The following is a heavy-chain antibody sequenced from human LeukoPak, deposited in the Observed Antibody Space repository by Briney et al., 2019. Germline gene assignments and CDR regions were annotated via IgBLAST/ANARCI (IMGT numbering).Heavy chain of an antibody. CDR1: GGSISSSNW. CDR2: IYHSGSA. D-gene: IGHD3-10*01. Sequence: SETLSLTCAVSGGSISSSNWWSWVRQPPGKGLEWIGEIYHSGSANYNPSLKSRVTISVDKSKNQFSLKLSSVTAADTAAYYCARRLEGSYSHDAFDIWGQGTMVTVSS. V-gene: IGHV4-4*02. J-gene: IGHJ3*02. CDR3: ARRLEGSYSHDAFDI.